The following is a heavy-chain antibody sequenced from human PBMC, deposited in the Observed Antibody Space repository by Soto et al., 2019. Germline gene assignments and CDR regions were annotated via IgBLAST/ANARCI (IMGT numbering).Heavy chain of an antibody. V-gene: IGHV4-39*01. D-gene: IGHD6-19*01. CDR1: GGSISSSSYY. CDR3: ARGSGWLGNYYYYGMDV. CDR2: IYYSGST. Sequence: PSETLSLTCTVSGGSISSSSYYWGWIRQPPGKGLEWIGSIYYSGSTYYNPSLKSRVTISVDTSKNQFSLKLSSVTAADTAVYYCARGSGWLGNYYYYGMDVWGQGTTVTVSS. J-gene: IGHJ6*02.